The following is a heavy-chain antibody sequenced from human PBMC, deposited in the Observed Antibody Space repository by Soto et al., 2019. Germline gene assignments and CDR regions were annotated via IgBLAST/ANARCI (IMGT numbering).Heavy chain of an antibody. D-gene: IGHD2-2*01. CDR3: ARVRGIVLVPAATEQYYYYGMDV. CDR1: GGTFSSYA. Sequence: QVQLVQSGAEVKKPGSSVKVSCKASGGTFSSYAISWVRQAPGQGLEWMGGIIPIFGTANYAQKFQGRVTITADESTSTAYMELSSLRSEDTAVYYCARVRGIVLVPAATEQYYYYGMDVWGQGTTVTVSS. J-gene: IGHJ6*02. CDR2: IIPIFGTA. V-gene: IGHV1-69*12.